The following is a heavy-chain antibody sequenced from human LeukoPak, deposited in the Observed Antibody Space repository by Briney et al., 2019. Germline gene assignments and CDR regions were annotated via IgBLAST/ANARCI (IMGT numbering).Heavy chain of an antibody. CDR3: ARVYDVLTGGFDH. V-gene: IGHV3-30-3*01. J-gene: IGHJ4*02. D-gene: IGHD3-9*01. CDR2: ISYDGNDK. CDR1: GFTFSNYA. Sequence: GGSLRLSCAASGFTFSNYAMHWVRQAPGKGLEWVAIISYDGNDKYYTDSVQGRFTISRDNARNILYLQMNSLRAEDTAVYYCARVYDVLTGGFDHWGQGALVTVSS.